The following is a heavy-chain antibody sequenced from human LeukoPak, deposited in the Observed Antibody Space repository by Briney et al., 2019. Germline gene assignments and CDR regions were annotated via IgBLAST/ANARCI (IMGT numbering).Heavy chain of an antibody. D-gene: IGHD2-2*01. J-gene: IGHJ6*03. V-gene: IGHV3-30-3*01. CDR2: ISYDGSNK. Sequence: PGGSLRLSCAASGFTFSNYAMHWVRQAPGKGLEWVAVISYDGSNKYYADSVKGRFTISRDNSKNTLYLQMSSLRAEDTAVYYCARDRVPAAPTTYYYYYMDVWGKGTTVTVSS. CDR1: GFTFSNYA. CDR3: ARDRVPAAPTTYYYYYMDV.